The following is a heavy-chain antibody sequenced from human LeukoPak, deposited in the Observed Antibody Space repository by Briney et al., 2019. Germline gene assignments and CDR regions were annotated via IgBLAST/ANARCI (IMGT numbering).Heavy chain of an antibody. D-gene: IGHD2-8*01. CDR3: SRENGAFSPFGY. Sequence: PSETLSLTCTVSGGSITSYHWSWIRQPAGKGLEWIGRIYTSGITNYNPSLSSRIIMALDTSKNHLSLHLTSVTAADTAVYYCSRENGAFSPFGYWGQGYLVTVLS. CDR1: GGSITSYH. V-gene: IGHV4-4*07. CDR2: IYTSGIT. J-gene: IGHJ4*02.